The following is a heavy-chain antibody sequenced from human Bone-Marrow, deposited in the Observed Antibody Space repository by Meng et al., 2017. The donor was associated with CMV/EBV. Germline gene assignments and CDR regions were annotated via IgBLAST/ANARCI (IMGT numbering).Heavy chain of an antibody. CDR2: IYPGDSDT. D-gene: IGHD3-3*01. J-gene: IGHJ6*02. Sequence: GGSLRLSCKGSGYSFTSYWVGWVRQMPGKGLEWMGIIYPGDSDTRYSPSFQGQVTIPADKSISTAYLQWSSLKASDTAMYYWARRMRPLITIVGVVKNYYYGMDVWGQGTTVTVSS. CDR1: GYSFTSYW. V-gene: IGHV5-51*01. CDR3: ARRMRPLITIVGVVKNYYYGMDV.